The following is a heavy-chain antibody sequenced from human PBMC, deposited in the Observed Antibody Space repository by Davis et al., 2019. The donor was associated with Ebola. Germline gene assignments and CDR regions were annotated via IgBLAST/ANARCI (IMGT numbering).Heavy chain of an antibody. D-gene: IGHD4-23*01. Sequence: LSLTCAVYGGSFSGYYWSWIRQAPGKGLEWVSYISSSSSYTNYADSVKGRFTISRDNSKNTLYLQMNSLRAEDTAVYYCARDYYGGMNYYYGMDVWGQGTTVTVSS. CDR3: ARDYYGGMNYYYGMDV. CDR1: GGSFSGYY. J-gene: IGHJ6*02. V-gene: IGHV3-11*06. CDR2: ISSSSSYT.